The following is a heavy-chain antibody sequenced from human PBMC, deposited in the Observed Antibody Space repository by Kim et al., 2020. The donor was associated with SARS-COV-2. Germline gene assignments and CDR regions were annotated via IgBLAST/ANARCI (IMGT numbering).Heavy chain of an antibody. Sequence: TTDYAAPVKGRFTISRDDSKNTLYLQMNSLKTEATAVYYCTTSSSSGDDYWGQGTLVTVSS. V-gene: IGHV3-15*01. CDR3: TTSSSSGDDY. J-gene: IGHJ4*02. D-gene: IGHD6-6*01. CDR2: TT.